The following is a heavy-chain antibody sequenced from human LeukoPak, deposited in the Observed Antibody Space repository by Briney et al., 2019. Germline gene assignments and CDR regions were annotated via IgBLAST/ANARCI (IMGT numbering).Heavy chain of an antibody. Sequence: GGSLRLSCAASGFTFSNYMMHWVRQAPGKGLVWVSRIKSDGITITYADSVKDRSTISRDNAKNTLYLQMNSLRAEDTAVYYCPRDLNWSLDQWGQGTLVTVSS. CDR1: GFTFSNYM. CDR3: PRDLNWSLDQ. J-gene: IGHJ4*02. V-gene: IGHV3-74*01. CDR2: IKSDGITI. D-gene: IGHD1-20*01.